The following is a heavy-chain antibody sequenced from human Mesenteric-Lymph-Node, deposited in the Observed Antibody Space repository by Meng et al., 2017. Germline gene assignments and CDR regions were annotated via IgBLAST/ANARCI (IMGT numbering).Heavy chain of an antibody. CDR1: GYILNNYG. Sequence: VQLVQSGGDVRKHGASVKVSCEAAGYILNNYGISWVRQAPGQGLEWMGWTSAYNGNTNYAQKFQDRVTLAAYQSTGTDYLELRSLRSDETAVYYCAREGVPVAGTGRWSWEFDYWGQGTLVTVSS. CDR3: AREGVPVAGTGRWSWEFDY. J-gene: IGHJ4*02. CDR2: TSAYNGNT. D-gene: IGHD6-19*01. V-gene: IGHV1-18*01.